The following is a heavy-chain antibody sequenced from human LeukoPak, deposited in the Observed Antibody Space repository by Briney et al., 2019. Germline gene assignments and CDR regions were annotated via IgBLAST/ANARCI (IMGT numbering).Heavy chain of an antibody. J-gene: IGHJ4*02. D-gene: IGHD1-7*01. CDR1: GFTFSSYW. Sequence: GGSLRLSCAASGFTFSSYWVSWVRQAPGKGLEWVANIKQDGSEKYYVDSVKGRFTISRDNAKNSLYLQMNSLRAEDTAVYYCARFRGTTYRFGYWGQGTLVTVSS. V-gene: IGHV3-7*01. CDR2: IKQDGSEK. CDR3: ARFRGTTYRFGY.